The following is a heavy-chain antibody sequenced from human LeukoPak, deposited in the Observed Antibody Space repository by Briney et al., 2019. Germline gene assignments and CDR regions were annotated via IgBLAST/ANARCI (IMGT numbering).Heavy chain of an antibody. CDR1: GGTFSSYA. D-gene: IGHD3-22*01. CDR2: IIPIFGTA. V-gene: IGHV1-69*13. J-gene: IGHJ3*02. Sequence: SVKVSCKASGGTFSSYAISWVRQAPGQGLEWMGGIIPIFGTANYAQKFQGRVTITADESTSTAYMELSSLRSEDTAVYYCATYYYDSHDAFDIWGQGTMVTVPS. CDR3: ATYYYDSHDAFDI.